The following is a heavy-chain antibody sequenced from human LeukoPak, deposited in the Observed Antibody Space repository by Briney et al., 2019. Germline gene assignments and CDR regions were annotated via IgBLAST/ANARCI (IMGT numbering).Heavy chain of an antibody. D-gene: IGHD6-13*01. Sequence: GGSLRLSCAASGFTFSTYSMNWVRQAPGRGLEWLSYISGGGSTIYYADSVKGRFTISRDNAKNSVSLQMNSLRAEDTAVYYCATYSPHWGQGTLVTVSS. V-gene: IGHV3-48*01. J-gene: IGHJ4*02. CDR2: ISGGGSTI. CDR3: ATYSPH. CDR1: GFTFSTYS.